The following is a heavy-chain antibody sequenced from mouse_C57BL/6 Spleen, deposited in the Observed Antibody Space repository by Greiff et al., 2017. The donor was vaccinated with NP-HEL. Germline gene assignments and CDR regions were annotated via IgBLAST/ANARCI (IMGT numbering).Heavy chain of an antibody. V-gene: IGHV1-82*01. J-gene: IGHJ4*01. CDR3: ASSSTVYDYAMDY. CDR1: GYAFSSSW. CDR2: IYPGDGDT. D-gene: IGHD1-1*01. Sequence: LVESGPELVKPGASVKISCKASGYAFSSSWMNWVKQRPGKGLEWIGRIYPGDGDTNYNGKLKGKATLIADKSASTAYMQLSSLTSEDSAVYFCASSSTVYDYAMDYWGQGTSVTVSS.